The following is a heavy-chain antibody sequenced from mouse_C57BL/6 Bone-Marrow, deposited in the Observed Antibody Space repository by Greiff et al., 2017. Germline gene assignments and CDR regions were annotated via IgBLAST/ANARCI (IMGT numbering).Heavy chain of an antibody. CDR1: GFNIKNTY. J-gene: IGHJ4*01. V-gene: IGHV14-3*01. CDR3: ARSYYSNYEAMDY. Sequence: VQLQQSVAELVRPGASVKLSCTASGFNIKNTYMHWVKQRPEQGLEWIGRIDPANGNTKYAPKFPGKATLTADTSSNTAYLQLSSLTSEDTAIYYCARSYYSNYEAMDYWGQGTSVTVSS. CDR2: IDPANGNT. D-gene: IGHD2-5*01.